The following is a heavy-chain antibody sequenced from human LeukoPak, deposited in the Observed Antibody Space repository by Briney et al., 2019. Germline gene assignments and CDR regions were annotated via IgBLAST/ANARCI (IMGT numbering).Heavy chain of an antibody. Sequence: PSETLSLTCAVYGGSFSGYYWSWIRQPPGKGLEWIGEINHSGSTNYNPSLKSRVTISVDTSKNQFSLKLSSVTAADTAVYYCAREKGIAAAHGGRFDPWGQGTLVTVSS. D-gene: IGHD6-13*01. CDR2: INHSGST. V-gene: IGHV4-34*01. J-gene: IGHJ5*02. CDR1: GGSFSGYY. CDR3: AREKGIAAAHGGRFDP.